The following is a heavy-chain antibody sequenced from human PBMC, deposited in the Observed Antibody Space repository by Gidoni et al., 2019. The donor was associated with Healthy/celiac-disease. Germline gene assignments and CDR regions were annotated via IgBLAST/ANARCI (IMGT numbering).Heavy chain of an antibody. CDR3: AKDPSSGVMDV. CDR2: ISWDGGST. D-gene: IGHD6-19*01. CDR1: GFTFDDYT. Sequence: EVQLVESGGVVVKPGGSLRLPCAAAGFTFDDYTMHWVRQAPGKGLEWVSPISWDGGSTYYAYSVKGRFTISRDNSKNSLYLQMNSLRTEDTALYYCAKDPSSGVMDVWGQGTTVTVSS. V-gene: IGHV3-43*01. J-gene: IGHJ6*02.